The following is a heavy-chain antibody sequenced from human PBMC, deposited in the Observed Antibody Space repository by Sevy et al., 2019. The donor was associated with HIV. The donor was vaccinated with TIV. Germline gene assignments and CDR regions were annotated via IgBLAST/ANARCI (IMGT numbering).Heavy chain of an antibody. J-gene: IGHJ4*02. CDR1: GFTFSRYA. D-gene: IGHD3-10*01. CDR2: MSYDGGNK. CDR3: ARIGMGQTYGTPPWY. Sequence: GGSLRLSCAVSGFTFSRYAMHWVRQAPGKGLEWVAVMSYDGGNKYYADSVKGRFTISRDNSKNTLFLHMNSLRAEDTAVYYCARIGMGQTYGTPPWYWGQGTLVTVSP. V-gene: IGHV3-30-3*01.